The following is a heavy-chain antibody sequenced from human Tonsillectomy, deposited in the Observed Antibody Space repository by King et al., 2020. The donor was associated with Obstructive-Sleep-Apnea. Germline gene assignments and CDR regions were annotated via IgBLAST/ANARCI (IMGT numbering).Heavy chain of an antibody. D-gene: IGHD3-22*01. Sequence: LQLVQSGAEVKKPGASVKVSCKASGYTFTSYYMHWVRQAPGQGLEWMGIIKPSGGGTTYAQKFQGRVTMTRDTSTSTVYMELSSLRSEDTAVYYCARDLKARVVVIREDYYYGMDVWGQGTTVSVSS. CDR1: GYTFTSYY. CDR3: ARDLKARVVVIREDYYYGMDV. J-gene: IGHJ6*02. CDR2: IKPSGGGT. V-gene: IGHV1-46*01.